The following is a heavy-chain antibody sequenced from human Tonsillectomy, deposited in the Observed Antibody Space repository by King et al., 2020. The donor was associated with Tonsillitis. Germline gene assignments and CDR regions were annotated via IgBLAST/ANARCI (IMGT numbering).Heavy chain of an antibody. Sequence: QLVQSGAEVKKPGASVKVSCKASGYTFTGYDMNWVRQAPGLGLEWMGWINPNSGGTNYAQKFQGRVTMTKDTSISTAYMELSGLRSDDTAVYYCVREKKDVTGTTVWFDHWGQGTLVTVSS. CDR1: GYTFTGYD. CDR3: VREKKDVTGTTVWFDH. J-gene: IGHJ5*02. V-gene: IGHV1-2*02. CDR2: INPNSGGT. D-gene: IGHD1-7*01.